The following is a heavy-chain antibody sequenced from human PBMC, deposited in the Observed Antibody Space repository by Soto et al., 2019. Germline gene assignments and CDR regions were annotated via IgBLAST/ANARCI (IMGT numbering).Heavy chain of an antibody. V-gene: IGHV3-33*01. Sequence: QVQLVESGGGVVQPGRSLRLSCAASGFTFSSYGMHWVRQAPGKGLEWVAVIWYDGSNKYYADSVKGRFTISRDNSKNTLYLQMNSLRAEDTAVYYCARDMDYDSSGYYHYGMDVWGQGTTVTVSS. J-gene: IGHJ6*02. CDR1: GFTFSSYG. CDR3: ARDMDYDSSGYYHYGMDV. CDR2: IWYDGSNK. D-gene: IGHD3-22*01.